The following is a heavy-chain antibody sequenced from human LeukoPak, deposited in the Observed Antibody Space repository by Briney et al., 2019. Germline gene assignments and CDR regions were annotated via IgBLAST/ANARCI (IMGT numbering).Heavy chain of an antibody. CDR2: IYYSGST. CDR1: GGSISSSSYY. D-gene: IGHD3-22*01. V-gene: IGHV4-39*01. Sequence: PSETLSLTCTASGGSISSSSYYWGWIRQPPGKGLEWIGSIYYSGSTYYNPSLKSRVTISVDTSKNQFSLKLSSVTAADTAVYYCARQLEYYYDSSGYSDAFDIWGQGTMVTVSS. J-gene: IGHJ3*02. CDR3: ARQLEYYYDSSGYSDAFDI.